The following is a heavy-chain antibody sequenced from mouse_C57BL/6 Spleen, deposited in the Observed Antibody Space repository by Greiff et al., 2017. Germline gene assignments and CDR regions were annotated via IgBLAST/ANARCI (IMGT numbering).Heavy chain of an antibody. CDR2: ISSGSSTI. D-gene: IGHD2-3*01. CDR3: ARPKIYPAWFAY. Sequence: EVKLMESGGGLVKPGGSLKLSCAASGFTFSDYGMHWVRQAPEKGLEWVAYISSGSSTIYYADTVKGRFTISRDNAKNTLFLQMTSLRSEDTAMYYCARPKIYPAWFAYWGQGTLVTVSA. V-gene: IGHV5-17*01. J-gene: IGHJ3*01. CDR1: GFTFSDYG.